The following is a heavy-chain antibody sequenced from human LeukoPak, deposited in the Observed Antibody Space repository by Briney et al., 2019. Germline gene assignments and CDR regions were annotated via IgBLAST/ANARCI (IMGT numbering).Heavy chain of an antibody. J-gene: IGHJ5*02. Sequence: SETLCLTCTVSVVSISSSSYYWGWIRQPPGKGLEWIGSIYYSGSHYYNPSLKSQVTTSVNTPKNQFSLKLSSVTATDTAVYYCARRRRSNTSFNWFDRRGRATMVTVSS. CDR3: ARRRRSNTSFNWFDR. CDR2: IYYSGSH. CDR1: VVSISSSSYY. V-gene: IGHV4-39*01. D-gene: IGHD2-2*01.